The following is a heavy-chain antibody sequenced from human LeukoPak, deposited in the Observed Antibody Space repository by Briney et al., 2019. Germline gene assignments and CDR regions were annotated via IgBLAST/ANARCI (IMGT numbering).Heavy chain of an antibody. CDR2: ISGSGGST. J-gene: IGHJ4*02. V-gene: IGHV3-23*01. CDR3: AKDPDYSDYLSYFDY. Sequence: GGSLRFSCAASGFTFSSYAMSWVRQAPGNGLEWVSAISGSGGSTYYADSVKGRFTISRDNSKNTLYLQMNSLRAEDTAVYYCAKDPDYSDYLSYFDYWGQGTLVTVSS. D-gene: IGHD4-17*01. CDR1: GFTFSSYA.